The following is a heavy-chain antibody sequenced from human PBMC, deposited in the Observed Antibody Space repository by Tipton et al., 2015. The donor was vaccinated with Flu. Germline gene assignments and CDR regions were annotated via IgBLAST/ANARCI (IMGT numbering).Heavy chain of an antibody. CDR1: GFTFSSYA. CDR3: ARGLGGGSVTALDDVFDI. V-gene: IGHV3-30*04. Sequence: SLRLSCAASGFTFSSYAMHWVRQAPGKGLEWVAVVSFDGRNQYYADSVKGRFTISRDNSKSTLYLQMNSLRAEDTAVYSCARGLGGGSVTALDDVFDIWGQRTMVTVSS. CDR2: VSFDGRNQ. J-gene: IGHJ3*02. D-gene: IGHD3-10*01.